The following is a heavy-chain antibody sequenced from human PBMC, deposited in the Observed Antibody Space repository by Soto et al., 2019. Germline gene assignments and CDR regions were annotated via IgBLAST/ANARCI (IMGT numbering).Heavy chain of an antibody. J-gene: IGHJ6*02. Sequence: QVQLVQSGAEVKKPGSSVKVSCKASGGTFSSYAISWVRQAPGQGLEWMGGIIPIFGTANYAQKFQGRVTITADESTRTAYRELSSLRSEDTAVYYCARRTRGFDYYYGMDVWGQGTAVTVSS. CDR1: GGTFSSYA. CDR2: IIPIFGTA. CDR3: ARRTRGFDYYYGMDV. V-gene: IGHV1-69*12.